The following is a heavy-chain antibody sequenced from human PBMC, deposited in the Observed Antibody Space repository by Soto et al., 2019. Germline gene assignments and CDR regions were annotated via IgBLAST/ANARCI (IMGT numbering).Heavy chain of an antibody. V-gene: IGHV4-61*01. J-gene: IGHJ4*02. CDR2: IYYTGST. CDR1: GGSVNSDNYY. D-gene: IGHD6-6*01. CDR3: AREFSNSPEAFDS. Sequence: QVHLQESGPGQVKPSETLSLICTVSGGSVNSDNYYWSWIRQPRGRGLEWIGYIYYTGSTNYNPSLKSRVTISVDTSRNKFSLKLNSVTAADTAVYYCAREFSNSPEAFDSWGQGSLVTVSS.